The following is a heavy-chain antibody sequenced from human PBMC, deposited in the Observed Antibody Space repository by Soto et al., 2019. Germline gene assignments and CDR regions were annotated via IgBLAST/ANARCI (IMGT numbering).Heavy chain of an antibody. V-gene: IGHV3-11*01. J-gene: IGHJ4*02. CDR2: ISSSGSTI. CDR3: ARPLDIVVVPAAIGY. CDR1: GFTFSDYY. D-gene: IGHD2-2*01. Sequence: GGSLRLSCAASGFTFSDYYMSWIRQAPGKGLEWVSYISSSGSTIYYADSGKGRFTISRDNAKNSLYLQMNSLRAEDTAVYYCARPLDIVVVPAAIGYWGQGTLVTVSS.